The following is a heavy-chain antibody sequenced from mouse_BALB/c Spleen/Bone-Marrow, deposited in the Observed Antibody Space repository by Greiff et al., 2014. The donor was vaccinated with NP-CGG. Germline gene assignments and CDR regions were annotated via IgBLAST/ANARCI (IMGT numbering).Heavy chain of an antibody. D-gene: IGHD2-14*01. J-gene: IGHJ2*01. V-gene: IGHV5-6-3*01. CDR2: INSNGGST. CDR3: ARENYRSHYYFDY. Sequence: EVNVVESGGGLVQPGGSLKLSCAASGFTFSSYGMSWVRQTPDKGLELVATINSNGGSTYYPDSVKGRFTISRDNAKNTLYLQMSSLKSEDTAMYYCARENYRSHYYFDYWGQGTTLTVSS. CDR1: GFTFSSYG.